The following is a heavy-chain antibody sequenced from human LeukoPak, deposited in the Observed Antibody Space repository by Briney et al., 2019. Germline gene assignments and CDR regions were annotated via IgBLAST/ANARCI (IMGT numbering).Heavy chain of an antibody. CDR2: IFHSETT. CDR1: DYSINSNYY. Sequence: SETLSLTCSVSDYSINSNYYWVWIRLPPGKGLEWIGSIFHSETTFYNPSLKGRLTISVDTSKNQFSLKLSSVTAADTAVYYCARDRIVVVRDAFDIWGQGTMVTVSS. D-gene: IGHD3-22*01. J-gene: IGHJ3*02. CDR3: ARDRIVVVRDAFDI. V-gene: IGHV4-38-2*02.